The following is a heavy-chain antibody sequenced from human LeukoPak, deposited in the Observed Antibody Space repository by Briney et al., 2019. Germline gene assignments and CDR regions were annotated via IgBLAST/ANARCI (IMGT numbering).Heavy chain of an antibody. CDR1: GFTFSGSA. Sequence: GGSLKLSCAASGFTFSGSAIHWVRQASGKGLEWVGRIRGKADTAYAASVKGRFTISRDDSKNTAYLQMNSLTTEDTAVYYCTTAGYSRYAGGQGTLVTVSS. CDR2: IRGKADT. D-gene: IGHD6-13*01. V-gene: IGHV3-73*01. J-gene: IGHJ4*02. CDR3: TTAGYSRYA.